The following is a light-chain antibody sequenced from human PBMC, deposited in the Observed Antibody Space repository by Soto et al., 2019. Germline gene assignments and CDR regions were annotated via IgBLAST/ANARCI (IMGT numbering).Light chain of an antibody. CDR3: LQDINYPWT. CDR1: QGIGNA. J-gene: IGKJ1*01. Sequence: AVRFSQSPSSLSASVGDRVTITCRASQGIGNALGWYQQKPGKPPKVLIYGASNLQSGVPPRFSGSGSGTDFTLAISSLQPEDSATYYCLQDINYPWTFGQGTKVDIK. V-gene: IGKV1-6*01. CDR2: GAS.